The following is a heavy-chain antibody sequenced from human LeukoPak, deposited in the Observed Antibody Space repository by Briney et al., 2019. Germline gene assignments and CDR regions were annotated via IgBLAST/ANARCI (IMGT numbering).Heavy chain of an antibody. CDR2: ISWNSASV. CDR3: AKDYGYSSSWYDY. Sequence: PGGSLRLSCEASGFTFDDYGMHWVRQAPGKGLEWVSTISWNSASVGYVDSVKGRFTISRDNAKKTLYLQMNSLRPEDTAHYYCAKDYGYSSSWYDYWGQGTLVTVSS. D-gene: IGHD6-13*01. CDR1: GFTFDDYG. V-gene: IGHV3-9*01. J-gene: IGHJ4*02.